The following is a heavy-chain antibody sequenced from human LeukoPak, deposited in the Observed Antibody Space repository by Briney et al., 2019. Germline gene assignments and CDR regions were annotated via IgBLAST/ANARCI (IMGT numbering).Heavy chain of an antibody. CDR1: GGTFSSYA. CDR2: NIPIFGTA. D-gene: IGHD3-10*01. CDR3: ARWFPSPPNYGSGSGTNWFDP. Sequence: SVKVSCKASGGTFSSYAISWVRQAPGQGLEWMGGNIPIFGTANYAQKFQGRVTITADESTSTAYIELSSLRSEDTAVYYCARWFPSPPNYGSGSGTNWFDPWGQGTLVTVSS. V-gene: IGHV1-69*01. J-gene: IGHJ5*02.